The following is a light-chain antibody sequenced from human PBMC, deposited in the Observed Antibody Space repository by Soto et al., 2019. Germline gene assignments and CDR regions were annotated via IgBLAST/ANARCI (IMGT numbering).Light chain of an antibody. CDR3: RSYTSSSTLV. J-gene: IGLJ2*01. Sequence: QSALTQPASVSGSPGQSITISCTGTSSDVGGYNYVSWLQQHPGKAPKVMIYDVSNRPSGVSNRSSGSKSGNTVSLTISGLQTEDEADYYCRSYTSSSTLVFGGGTKLTVL. CDR1: SSDVGGYNY. V-gene: IGLV2-14*01. CDR2: DVS.